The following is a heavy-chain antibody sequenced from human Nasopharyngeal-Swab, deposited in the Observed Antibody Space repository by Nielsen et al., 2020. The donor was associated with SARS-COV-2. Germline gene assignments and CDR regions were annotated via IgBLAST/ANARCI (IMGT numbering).Heavy chain of an antibody. Sequence: GESLKISCAASGFTFSSYAMSWVRQAPGKGLEWVSVIFSGGTSTFYADSVKGRFTISRDNYKNTLFLQMNSLRAEDTAVYYCAKGLADYGEDDFDIWGQGTMVTVSS. CDR3: AKGLADYGEDDFDI. J-gene: IGHJ3*02. CDR1: GFTFSSYA. V-gene: IGHV3-23*03. CDR2: IFSGGTST. D-gene: IGHD3-16*01.